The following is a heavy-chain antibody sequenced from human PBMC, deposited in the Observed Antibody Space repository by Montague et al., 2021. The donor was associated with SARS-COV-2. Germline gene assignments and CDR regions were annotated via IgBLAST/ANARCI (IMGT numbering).Heavy chain of an antibody. CDR3: ASHCGGGRCYFGMDV. CDR2: ISHGGGT. D-gene: IGHD2-15*01. CDR1: GGSFSSY. V-gene: IGHV4-34*01. J-gene: IGHJ6*02. Sequence: SETLSLTCDVYGGSFSSYWSWIRQPPGRGLEWVGQISHGGGTNYNPTLKSRVTISVDTSKNQVSLKLSSVTAADTAVYYCASHCGGGRCYFGMDVWGQGTRGTVSS.